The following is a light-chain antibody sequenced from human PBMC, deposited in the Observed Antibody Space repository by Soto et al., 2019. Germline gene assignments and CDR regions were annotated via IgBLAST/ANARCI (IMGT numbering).Light chain of an antibody. J-gene: IGLJ1*01. V-gene: IGLV2-14*01. CDR1: SSDVGGYNY. CDR3: SSKTSRNTPYF. CDR2: EVS. Sequence: QSVLTQPASVSGSPGQSITISCTGTSSDVGGYNYVSWYQQHPGKAPKLMIYEVSNRPSGVSKRFSGSKSGNTASLTISGPRAEDRGDYCCSSKTSRNTPYFFGTGTK.